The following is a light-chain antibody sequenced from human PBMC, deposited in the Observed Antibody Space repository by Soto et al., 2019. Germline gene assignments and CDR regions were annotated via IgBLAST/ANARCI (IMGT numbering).Light chain of an antibody. CDR3: PQRTDWPPVYT. Sequence: EIVLTQSPVTLSLSPGERATLSCRASQSVSSFLAWYQQKRGQPPRLLIYDVSSRAAGIPARFSGSGSGTDFTLTISRLEPEDFAVYYCPQRTDWPPVYTFGQGTKRDIK. CDR1: QSVSSF. CDR2: DVS. V-gene: IGKV3-11*01. J-gene: IGKJ2*01.